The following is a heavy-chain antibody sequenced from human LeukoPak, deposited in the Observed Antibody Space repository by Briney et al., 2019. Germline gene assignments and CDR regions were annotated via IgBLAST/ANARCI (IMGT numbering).Heavy chain of an antibody. V-gene: IGHV4-59*01. J-gene: IGHJ3*01. D-gene: IGHD3-10*01. CDR1: GGSIRSYY. CDR3: ARERGVGGSAAIDVFDV. Sequence: SETLSLTCTVSGGSIRSYYWSWIRQPPGKGLEWIGYVYYTGSTNYNPSLKSRVTISLDTSKNQLSLNLTSMTAADTAVYYCARERGVGGSAAIDVFDVWGQGTMASVCS. CDR2: VYYTGST.